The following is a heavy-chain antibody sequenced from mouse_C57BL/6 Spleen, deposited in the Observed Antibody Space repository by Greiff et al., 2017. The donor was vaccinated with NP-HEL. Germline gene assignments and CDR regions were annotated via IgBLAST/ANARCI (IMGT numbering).Heavy chain of an antibody. V-gene: IGHV1-80*01. Sequence: QVQLKQSGAELVKPGASVKISCKASGYAFSSYWMNWVKQRPGKGLEWIGQIYPGDGDTNYNGKFKGKATLTADKSSSTAYMQLSSLTSEDSAVYFCARLGTGGYYFDYWGQGTTLTVSS. J-gene: IGHJ2*01. D-gene: IGHD4-1*01. CDR1: GYAFSSYW. CDR3: ARLGTGGYYFDY. CDR2: IYPGDGDT.